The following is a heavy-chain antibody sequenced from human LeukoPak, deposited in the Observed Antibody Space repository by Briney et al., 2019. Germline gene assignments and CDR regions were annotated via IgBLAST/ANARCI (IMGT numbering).Heavy chain of an antibody. CDR2: ISYDESNK. Sequence: PGRSLRLSCAASGFTFSSYGMHWVRQAPGKGLEWVAVISYDESNKYYADSVKGRFTISRDNSKNTLYLQMNSLRAEDTAVYYCARGGVESSSWHHRRGDWGQGTLVTVSS. D-gene: IGHD6-13*01. J-gene: IGHJ4*02. CDR3: ARGGVESSSWHHRRGD. CDR1: GFTFSSYG. V-gene: IGHV3-30*03.